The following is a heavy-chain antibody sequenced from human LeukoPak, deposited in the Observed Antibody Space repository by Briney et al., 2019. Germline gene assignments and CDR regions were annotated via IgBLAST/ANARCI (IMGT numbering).Heavy chain of an antibody. CDR1: GGRFKSYG. Sequence: SVKVSCKTTGGRFKSYGFSWVRQAPGQGLEWMGGIIPVFDRPNYAQKFEGRVTITADKSTNTTYMEISRLTSDDTAVYYCARDARWELRAFDVWGRGTMVIVSS. CDR3: ARDARWELRAFDV. V-gene: IGHV1-69*06. D-gene: IGHD1-7*01. CDR2: IIPVFDRP. J-gene: IGHJ3*01.